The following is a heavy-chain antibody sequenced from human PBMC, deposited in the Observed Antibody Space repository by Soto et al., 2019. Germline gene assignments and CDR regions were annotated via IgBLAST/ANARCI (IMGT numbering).Heavy chain of an antibody. CDR2: ISAYNGNT. J-gene: IGHJ6*02. CDR3: ARDTQYSSGWAYYYYGMDV. D-gene: IGHD6-19*01. Sequence: ASVKVSCKASGYTFTSYGISWVRQAPGQGLEWMGWISAYNGNTNYAQKLQGRVTMTTDTSTSTAYMELRSLRSDDTAVYYCARDTQYSSGWAYYYYGMDVWGQGTTVIVSS. CDR1: GYTFTSYG. V-gene: IGHV1-18*04.